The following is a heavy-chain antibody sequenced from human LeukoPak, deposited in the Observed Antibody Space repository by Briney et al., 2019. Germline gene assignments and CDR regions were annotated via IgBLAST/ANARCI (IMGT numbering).Heavy chain of an antibody. CDR2: IYSGGST. D-gene: IGHD2-15*01. CDR1: EFTVSSNY. V-gene: IGHV3-66*01. J-gene: IGHJ4*02. CDR3: ASTQRGDYFDY. Sequence: GGSLRLSCAASEFTVSSNYMSWIRQAPGKGLEWVSVIYSGGSTYYADSVKGRFTISRDKSKNTLYLQMNSLRAEDTAVYYCASTQRGDYFDYWGQGTLVTVSS.